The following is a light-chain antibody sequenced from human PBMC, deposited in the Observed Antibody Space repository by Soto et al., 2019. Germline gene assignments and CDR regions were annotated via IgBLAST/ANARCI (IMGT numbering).Light chain of an antibody. CDR1: QSVSSY. V-gene: IGKV3-11*01. CDR2: DAS. J-gene: IGKJ1*01. Sequence: VLPQSPGTLSLSRGERATLSCRASQSVSSYLAWYQQKPGQAPRLLIYDASNRATGIPARFSGSGSGTDFTLTISSLEPEDFAVYYCQQRSNWPTFGQGTKVDIK. CDR3: QQRSNWPT.